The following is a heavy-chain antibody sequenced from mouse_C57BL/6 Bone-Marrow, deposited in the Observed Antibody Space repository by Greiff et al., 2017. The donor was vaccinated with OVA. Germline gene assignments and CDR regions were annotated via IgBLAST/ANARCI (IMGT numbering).Heavy chain of an antibody. J-gene: IGHJ4*01. CDR3: ARVYSSYAMDY. CDR1: GYTFTSYG. Sequence: QVQLQQSGAELARPGASVKLSCKASGYTFTSYGISWVKQRTGQGLEWIGEIYPRSGNTYYNEKFKGKATLTADKSSSTAYVELRSLTSEDSAVYFCARVYSSYAMDYWGQGTSVTVSS. V-gene: IGHV1-81*01. CDR2: IYPRSGNT. D-gene: IGHD2-5*01.